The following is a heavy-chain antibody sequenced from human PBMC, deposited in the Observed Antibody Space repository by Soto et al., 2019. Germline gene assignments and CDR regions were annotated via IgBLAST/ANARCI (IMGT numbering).Heavy chain of an antibody. D-gene: IGHD2-2*01. CDR3: ARDQVVVVAVVYYYYGMDV. Sequence: EVQLVESGGGLVKPGGSLRLSCAASGFTFSSYSMNWVRQAPGKGLEWVSSISSSSSYIYYADSVKGRFTISRDNAKNSLHLQMNSLRADDTAVYYCARDQVVVVAVVYYYYGMDVWGQGTTVTVSS. V-gene: IGHV3-21*01. J-gene: IGHJ6*02. CDR1: GFTFSSYS. CDR2: ISSSSSYI.